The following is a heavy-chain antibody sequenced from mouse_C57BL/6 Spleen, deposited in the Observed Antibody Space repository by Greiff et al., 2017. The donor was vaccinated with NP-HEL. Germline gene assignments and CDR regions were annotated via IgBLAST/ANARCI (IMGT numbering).Heavy chain of an antibody. Sequence: VKLQQSGPELVKPGASVKISCKASGYAFSSSWMNWVKQRPGKGLEWIGRIYPGDGDTNYNGKFKGKATLTADKSSSTAYMQLSSLTSEDSAVYFCARWGYGSSLFDYWGQGTTLTVSS. V-gene: IGHV1-82*01. CDR3: ARWGYGSSLFDY. CDR1: GYAFSSSW. CDR2: IYPGDGDT. J-gene: IGHJ2*01. D-gene: IGHD1-1*01.